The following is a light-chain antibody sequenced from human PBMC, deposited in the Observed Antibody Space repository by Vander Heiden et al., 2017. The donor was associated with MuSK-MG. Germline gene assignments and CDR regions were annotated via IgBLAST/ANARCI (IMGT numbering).Light chain of an antibody. CDR3: HQTDSTPPLT. Sequence: DIQMTQSPSSLSGSVGDRVTITCRASQSISTYLNWYQQKPGKAPKLLIYAASSLQSGVPSRFSGSGSGTDFTLTISSLQPEDFATYYCHQTDSTPPLTFGGGSKVEIK. CDR2: AAS. J-gene: IGKJ4*01. V-gene: IGKV1-39*01. CDR1: QSISTY.